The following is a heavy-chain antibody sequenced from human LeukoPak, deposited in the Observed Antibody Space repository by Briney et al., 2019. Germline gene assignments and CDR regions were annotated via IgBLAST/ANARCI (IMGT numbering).Heavy chain of an antibody. D-gene: IGHD6-19*01. Sequence: GGSLRLSCAASGFTFSSYWMSWVRQAPGKGLEWVANIKQDGSEKYYVDSVKGRFTISRDNAKNSLYLQMNSLRAEDTAVYYCARDGRQWLVLGPQASYYYYGMDVWGQGTTVTVSS. CDR2: IKQDGSEK. CDR3: ARDGRQWLVLGPQASYYYYGMDV. J-gene: IGHJ6*02. V-gene: IGHV3-7*01. CDR1: GFTFSSYW.